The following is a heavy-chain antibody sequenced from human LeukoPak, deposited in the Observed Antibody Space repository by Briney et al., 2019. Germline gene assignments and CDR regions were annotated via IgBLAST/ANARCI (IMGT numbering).Heavy chain of an antibody. CDR2: INTNTGNP. Sequence: ASVKVSCKASGYTFTSYAMNWVRQAPGQGLEWMGWINTNTGNPTYAQGFTGRFVFPLDTSVSTAYLQISSLKAEDTAVYYCARDLGSYDSSGADYWGQGTLVTVSS. D-gene: IGHD3-22*01. V-gene: IGHV7-4-1*02. CDR3: ARDLGSYDSSGADY. J-gene: IGHJ4*02. CDR1: GYTFTSYA.